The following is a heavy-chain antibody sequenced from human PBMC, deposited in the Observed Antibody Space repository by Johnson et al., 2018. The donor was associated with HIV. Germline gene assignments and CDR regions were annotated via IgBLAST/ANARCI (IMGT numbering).Heavy chain of an antibody. CDR1: GFTFSSYG. Sequence: QVQLVESGGGVVQPGRSLRLSCAASGFTFSSYGMHWVRHAPGKGLEWVAVIWYDGSNKYYGESVKGRFTISRDNFKNTLYLQMNSLRAEDTAVYYCAKSNSFGGAGYQPHDAFDIWGQGTMVTVSS. CDR3: AKSNSFGGAGYQPHDAFDI. D-gene: IGHD3-16*01. J-gene: IGHJ3*02. V-gene: IGHV3-33*06. CDR2: IWYDGSNK.